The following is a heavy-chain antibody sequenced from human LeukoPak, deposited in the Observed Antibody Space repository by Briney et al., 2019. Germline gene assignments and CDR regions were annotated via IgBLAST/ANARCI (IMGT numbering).Heavy chain of an antibody. CDR1: GFTFSSYA. CDR2: ISSNGGST. D-gene: IGHD3-22*01. J-gene: IGHJ4*02. V-gene: IGHV3-64*01. Sequence: GGSLRLSCGASGFTFSSYAMHWVRQAPGKGLEYVSGISSNGGSTYYANSVKGRFTISRDNSKNTLYLQMGSLRAEDMAVYYCTRDSDYYDSSGYSFDYWGQGTLVTVSS. CDR3: TRDSDYYDSSGYSFDY.